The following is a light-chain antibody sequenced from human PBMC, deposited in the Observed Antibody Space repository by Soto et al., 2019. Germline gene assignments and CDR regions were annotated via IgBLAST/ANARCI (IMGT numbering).Light chain of an antibody. CDR3: QSYDSSLRGSYV. CDR2: GNS. V-gene: IGLV1-40*01. CDR1: SSNNGAGYD. Sequence: QSALTQPPSVSGAPGQRVTISCTGSSSNNGAGYDVHWYQQLPGTAPKLLIYGNSNRPSGVPDRFSGSKSGTSASLAITGLQAEDEADYYCQSYDSSLRGSYVFGTGTKVTVL. J-gene: IGLJ1*01.